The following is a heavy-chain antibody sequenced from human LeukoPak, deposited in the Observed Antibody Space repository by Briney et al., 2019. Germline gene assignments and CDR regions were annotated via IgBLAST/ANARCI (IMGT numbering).Heavy chain of an antibody. V-gene: IGHV3-30*02. CDR3: ANEGDFWSGRPNNWFDP. J-gene: IGHJ5*02. CDR1: GFTFNRRG. D-gene: IGHD3-3*01. Sequence: GGSLRLSCAASGFTFNRRGMHWVRQAPGKGLEWVAFIRYDGGETFYADFVKGRFTISRDNSKNTLYLQMNSLRAEDTAVYYCANEGDFWSGRPNNWFDPWGQGTLVTVSS. CDR2: IRYDGGET.